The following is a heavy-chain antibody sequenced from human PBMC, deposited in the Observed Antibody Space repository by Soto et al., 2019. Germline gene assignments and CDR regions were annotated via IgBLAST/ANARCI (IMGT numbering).Heavy chain of an antibody. CDR3: ARGYCVSSSCHSLDS. Sequence: QVQLVQSGAEVKTPGSSVTVSCKASGDTSTPYAISWVRQAPGQGLEWLGGIIPIAGPPTYAQKFQGRVTISEDRSTSTTSMELTRLTSEDTAVYYFARGYCVSSSCHSLDSWGQGTPVTVSS. J-gene: IGHJ4*02. D-gene: IGHD2-15*01. CDR2: IIPIAGPP. CDR1: GDTSTPYA. V-gene: IGHV1-69*14.